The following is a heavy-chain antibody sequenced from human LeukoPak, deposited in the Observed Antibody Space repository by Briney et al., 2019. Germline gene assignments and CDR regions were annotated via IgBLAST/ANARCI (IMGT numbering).Heavy chain of an antibody. D-gene: IGHD3-10*01. CDR1: GFTFSSYG. CDR3: AKVFDYYGLGSYIRVLDY. CDR2: IRYDGSNK. J-gene: IGHJ4*02. Sequence: GGSLRLSCAASGFTFSSYGMHWVRQAPGKGLEWVAFIRYDGSNKYYADSVKGRFTISRDNSKNTLYLQMNSLRAEDTAVYYCAKVFDYYGLGSYIRVLDYWGQGTLVTVSS. V-gene: IGHV3-30*02.